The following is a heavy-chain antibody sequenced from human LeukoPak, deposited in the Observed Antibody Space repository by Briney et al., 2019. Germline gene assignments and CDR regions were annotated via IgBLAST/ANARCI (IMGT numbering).Heavy chain of an antibody. CDR2: IYYSGST. Sequence: SETLSLTCTVSGDSISSSSYYWGWIRQPPGKRLEWIGSIYYSGSTYYNPSLKSRVTISVDTSKNQFSLKLSSVTAADTAVYYCARHADRDGYNYDYWGQGTLVTVSS. CDR3: ARHADRDGYNYDY. CDR1: GDSISSSSYY. J-gene: IGHJ4*02. D-gene: IGHD5-24*01. V-gene: IGHV4-39*01.